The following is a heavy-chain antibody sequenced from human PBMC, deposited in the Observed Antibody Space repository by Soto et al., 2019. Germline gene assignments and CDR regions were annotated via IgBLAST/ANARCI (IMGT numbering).Heavy chain of an antibody. Sequence: QVQLQQWGAGLLKPSETLSLNCAVYGGSFSGYYWSWIRQPPGKGLEWIGEINHRGSINYNPSLKSRSPMSVYTSKNQFSLKLNSVPAADTAVFYCARGSRMRIPAASGRDYYYHGLDVWGQGTAVTVSS. CDR3: ARGSRMRIPAASGRDYYYHGLDV. D-gene: IGHD2-15*01. V-gene: IGHV4-34*01. J-gene: IGHJ6*02. CDR1: GGSFSGYY. CDR2: INHRGSI.